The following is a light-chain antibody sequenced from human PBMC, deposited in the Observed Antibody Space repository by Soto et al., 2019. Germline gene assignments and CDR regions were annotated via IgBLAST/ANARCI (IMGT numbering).Light chain of an antibody. J-gene: IGLJ1*01. CDR1: SSDIGAYNY. CDR3: SSYTTSSTSV. CDR2: VVS. Sequence: QSVLTQPASVSASPGQSITISCTGTSSDIGAYNYVSWYQHHPGKAPKLMIYVVSNRPSGVSNRFSGSKSGNTASLTISGLQAEDEADYYCSSYTTSSTSVFGAGTKVTVL. V-gene: IGLV2-14*03.